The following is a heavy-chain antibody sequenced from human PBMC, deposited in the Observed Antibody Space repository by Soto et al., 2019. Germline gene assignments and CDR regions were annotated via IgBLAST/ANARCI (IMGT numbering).Heavy chain of an antibody. J-gene: IGHJ4*02. CDR3: ARDTPPTDY. CDR1: GYTFTSYL. CDR2: IGAYNPNT. V-gene: IGHV1-18*01. Sequence: QVQLVQSGAEVKKPGASVKVSCKTSGYTFTSYLISWVGKAPGQGLEGRGWIGAYNPNTNYAQKFQGRVTMTTDTLTSTAYMELRSLRSDDTAVYYCARDTPPTDYWGQGTLVTVSS.